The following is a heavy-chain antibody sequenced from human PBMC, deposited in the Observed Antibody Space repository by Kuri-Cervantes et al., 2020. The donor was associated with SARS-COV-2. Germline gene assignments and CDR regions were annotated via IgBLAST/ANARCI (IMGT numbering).Heavy chain of an antibody. J-gene: IGHJ3*02. Sequence: LSLTCAASGFTFSSYAMHWVRQAPGKGLEWVAVISYDGNNKYYADSVKGRFTISRDNSKNTLYLQMNSLRAEDTAVYYCARGWDAFDIWGQGTMVTVSS. CDR1: GFTFSSYA. V-gene: IGHV3-30-3*01. D-gene: IGHD5-24*01. CDR3: ARGWDAFDI. CDR2: ISYDGNNK.